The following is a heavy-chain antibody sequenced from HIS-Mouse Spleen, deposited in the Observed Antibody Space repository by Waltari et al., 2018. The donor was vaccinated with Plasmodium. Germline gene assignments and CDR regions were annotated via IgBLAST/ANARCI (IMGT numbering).Heavy chain of an antibody. D-gene: IGHD3-3*01. CDR1: GGSFCGYY. Sequence: QVQLQQWGAGLLKPSETLSLTCAVYGGSFCGYYWILLSQPPGKGLEWLGEINHRGNTNYNPSLKSLVTISVDTSKNQFSLKLSSVTAADPAVYYCARVTSSGVYWYFDLWGRGTLVTVSS. V-gene: IGHV4-34*01. CDR3: ARVTSSGVYWYFDL. CDR2: INHRGNT. J-gene: IGHJ2*01.